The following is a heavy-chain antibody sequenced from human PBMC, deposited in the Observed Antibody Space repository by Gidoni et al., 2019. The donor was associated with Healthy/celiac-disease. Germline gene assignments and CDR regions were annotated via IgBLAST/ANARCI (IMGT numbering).Heavy chain of an antibody. CDR3: GSSVWDGSSGWPRFIDY. CDR2: INHSGST. Sequence: QVQLQQWGAGLLTPSEPLSLTCAAYCGSFTGFYWSGSRQPPGKGLDWIGEINHSGSTNYNPSLKSRVTISVDTSKNQFSLKLSSVTAADTAVYYCGSSVWDGSSGWPRFIDYWGQGTLVTVSS. CDR1: CGSFTGFY. J-gene: IGHJ4*02. V-gene: IGHV4-34*01. D-gene: IGHD6-19*01.